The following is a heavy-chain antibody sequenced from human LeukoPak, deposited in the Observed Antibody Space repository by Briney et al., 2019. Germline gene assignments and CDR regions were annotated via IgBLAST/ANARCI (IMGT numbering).Heavy chain of an antibody. CDR2: IYYSGST. CDR1: GGSISSYY. Sequence: PSETLSLTCTVSGGSISSYYWSWIRQPAGKGLEWIGYIYYSGSTNYNPSLKSRVTISVDTSKNQFSLKLSSVTAADTAVYYCARRLRSSSSPFDYWGQGTLVTVSS. J-gene: IGHJ4*02. D-gene: IGHD6-6*01. V-gene: IGHV4-59*08. CDR3: ARRLRSSSSPFDY.